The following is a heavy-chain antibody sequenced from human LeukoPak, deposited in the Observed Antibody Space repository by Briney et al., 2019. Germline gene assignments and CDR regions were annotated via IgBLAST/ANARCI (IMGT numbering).Heavy chain of an antibody. CDR3: ARDLLVVGAVKDGC. V-gene: IGHV3-7*01. CDR1: GFTFSNYA. J-gene: IGHJ4*02. D-gene: IGHD2-15*01. Sequence: GGSLRLSCAASGFTFSNYAMGWVRQAPGKGLEWVANIKQDGSEKYYVDSVKGRFTISRDNAKNSVYLQMNSLRAEDTAVYYCARDLLVVGAVKDGCWGQGTLVTVSS. CDR2: IKQDGSEK.